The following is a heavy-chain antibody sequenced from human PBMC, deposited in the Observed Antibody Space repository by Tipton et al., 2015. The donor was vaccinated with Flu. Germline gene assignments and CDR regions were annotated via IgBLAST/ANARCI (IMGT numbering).Heavy chain of an antibody. Sequence: TLSLTCSVSGDSMGSRYYWGWIRQAPGKGLEWIGNIHRSGNTYHNPSLKSRVTISVDTSRNQFSLKLTSVTAADTAVYYCARDGHYSSSNGALDYWGQGILVTVSS. V-gene: IGHV4-38-2*02. CDR1: GDSMGSRYY. CDR3: ARDGHYSSSNGALDY. J-gene: IGHJ4*02. D-gene: IGHD6-19*01. CDR2: IHRSGNT.